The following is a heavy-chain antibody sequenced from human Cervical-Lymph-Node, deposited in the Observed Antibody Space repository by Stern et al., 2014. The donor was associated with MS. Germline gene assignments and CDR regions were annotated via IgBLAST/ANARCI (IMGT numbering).Heavy chain of an antibody. CDR2: IYNSGHT. V-gene: IGHV4-4*02. CDR3: ARGPHDYGYGMDV. J-gene: IGHJ6*02. Sequence: VQLVESGPGLVKPSGTLSLTCGVSGDSIKNINWWTWVRQPPGKGLEWVGEIYNSGHTNYNPSLKGRVTISVDKSKNQFSLKLTSVTAADTAVYYCARGPHDYGYGMDVWGQGTTVTVS. CDR1: GDSIKNINW. D-gene: IGHD4-17*01.